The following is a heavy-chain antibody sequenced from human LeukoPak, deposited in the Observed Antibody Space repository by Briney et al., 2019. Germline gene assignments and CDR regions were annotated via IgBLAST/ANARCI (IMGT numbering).Heavy chain of an antibody. Sequence: GGSLRLSCAASGFTFSSYEMNWVRQAPGKGLEWVSYISSSGSTIYYADSVKGRFTISRDNAKNSLYLQMNSLRAEDTAVYYCASYVSSIIDYWGQGTLVTVSS. J-gene: IGHJ4*02. D-gene: IGHD2/OR15-2a*01. CDR2: ISSSGSTI. V-gene: IGHV3-48*03. CDR3: ASYVSSIIDY. CDR1: GFTFSSYE.